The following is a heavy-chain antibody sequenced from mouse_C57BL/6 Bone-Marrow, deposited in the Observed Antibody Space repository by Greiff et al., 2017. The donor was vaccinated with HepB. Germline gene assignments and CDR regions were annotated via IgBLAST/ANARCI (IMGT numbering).Heavy chain of an antibody. V-gene: IGHV6-6*01. D-gene: IGHD1-1*01. J-gene: IGHJ1*03. CDR1: GFTFSDAW. Sequence: EVQLVESGGGLVQPGGSMKLSCAASGFTFSDAWMDWVRQSPEKGLEWVAEIRNKANNHATYYAESVKGRFTISRDDSKSSVYLQMNSLRAEDTGIYYCTRPTVVATEYFDVWGTGTTVTVSS. CDR3: TRPTVVATEYFDV. CDR2: IRNKANNHAT.